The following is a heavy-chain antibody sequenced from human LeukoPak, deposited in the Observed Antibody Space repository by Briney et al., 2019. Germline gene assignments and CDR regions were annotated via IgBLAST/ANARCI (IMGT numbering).Heavy chain of an antibody. CDR3: ARGGYYGDYICDY. V-gene: IGHV3-21*01. J-gene: IGHJ4*02. CDR1: GFTFSSYG. Sequence: GGSLRLSCAASGFTFSSYGMDWVRQAPGKGLEWVASISKSSNYIYYADSVKGRFTISRDNAKSSLYLQMNSLRAEDTAVYYCARGGYYGDYICDYWGQGTLVTVSS. CDR2: ISKSSNYI. D-gene: IGHD4-17*01.